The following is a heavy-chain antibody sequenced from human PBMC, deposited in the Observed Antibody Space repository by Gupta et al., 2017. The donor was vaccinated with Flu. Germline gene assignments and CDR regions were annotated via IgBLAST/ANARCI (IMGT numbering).Heavy chain of an antibody. Sequence: SSYSMNWVRQAPGKGLEWVSSISSSSSYIYYADSVKGRFTISRDNAKTSVYLQMNRLRAEDTAVYYCTRAWGGSYWYFDYWGQGTLVTVSS. CDR3: TRAWGGSYWYFDY. CDR2: ISSSSSYI. J-gene: IGHJ4*02. D-gene: IGHD1-26*01. CDR1: SSYS. V-gene: IGHV3-21*01.